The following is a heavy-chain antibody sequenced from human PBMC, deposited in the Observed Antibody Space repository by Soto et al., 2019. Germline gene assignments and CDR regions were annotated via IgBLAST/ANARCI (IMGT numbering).Heavy chain of an antibody. CDR3: VRDNWNSY. CDR2: VTSDGSST. Sequence: GSLRLSGAASGFTFGSYWMHGVRQAPGKGLVWVSRVTSDGSSTNYADSVKGRFTISRDNAKNTLYLQMNSLRAEDTAVYYCVRDNWNSYWGQGTLVTVSS. V-gene: IGHV3-74*01. J-gene: IGHJ4*02. CDR1: GFTFGSYW. D-gene: IGHD1-1*01.